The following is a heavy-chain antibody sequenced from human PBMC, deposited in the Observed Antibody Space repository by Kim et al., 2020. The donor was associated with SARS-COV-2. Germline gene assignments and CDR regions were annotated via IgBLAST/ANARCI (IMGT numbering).Heavy chain of an antibody. CDR3: ARDLLVGATSYGMDV. Sequence: GGSLRLSCAASGFTFSSYGMHWVRQAPGKGLEWVAVIWYDGSNKYFADSVKGRFTISRDNSKNTLYLQMNSLRAEDTAVYYCARDLLVGATSYGMDVWGQGTTVTVSS. CDR1: GFTFSSYG. J-gene: IGHJ6*02. V-gene: IGHV3-33*01. D-gene: IGHD1-26*01. CDR2: IWYDGSNK.